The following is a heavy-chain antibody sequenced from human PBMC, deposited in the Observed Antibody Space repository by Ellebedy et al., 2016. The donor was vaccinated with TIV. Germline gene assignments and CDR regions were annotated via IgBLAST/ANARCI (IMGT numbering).Heavy chain of an antibody. CDR2: IYHSGTT. CDR1: GDSINTNSW. D-gene: IGHD6-13*01. CDR3: ARVAAGTWGGIDF. V-gene: IGHV4-4*02. Sequence: MPGGSLRLSCAVSGDSINTNSWWSWVRQPPGQGLGWIGEIYHSGTTNYNPSLRSRVTISFDKSKNQFSLRLSSVTAADTAVYYCARVAAGTWGGIDFWGPGTLVTVSS. J-gene: IGHJ4*02.